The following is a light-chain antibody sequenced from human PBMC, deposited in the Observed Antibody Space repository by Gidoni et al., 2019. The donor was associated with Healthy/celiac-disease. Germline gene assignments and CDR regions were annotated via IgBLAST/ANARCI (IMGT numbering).Light chain of an antibody. J-gene: IGKJ1*01. V-gene: IGKV4-1*01. Sequence: DIVMTQSTDSLAVSLGERATINCKSSQSVLYSSNNKNYLAWYQQKPGQPPKLLIYWASTRESGVPDRFSGSGSGTDFTLTISSLQAVDVAVYYCQQYYSTPQTFGQGTKVEIK. CDR1: QSVLYSSNNKNY. CDR2: WAS. CDR3: QQYYSTPQT.